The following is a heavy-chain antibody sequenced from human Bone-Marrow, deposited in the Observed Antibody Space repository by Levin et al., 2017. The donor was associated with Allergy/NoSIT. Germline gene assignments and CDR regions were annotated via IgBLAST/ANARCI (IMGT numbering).Heavy chain of an antibody. V-gene: IGHV5-51*01. Sequence: PGGSLRLSCETSGYSFTTYWIGWVRQTPGKGLEWMGIIYPGDSGTRYSPSFQGQVTISADKSISTAYLQWTSLKASDTAMYYCARQAKGFGVVTDYMDVWGKGTTVIVSS. CDR2: IYPGDSGT. J-gene: IGHJ6*03. CDR3: ARQAKGFGVVTDYMDV. D-gene: IGHD3-3*01. CDR1: GYSFTTYW.